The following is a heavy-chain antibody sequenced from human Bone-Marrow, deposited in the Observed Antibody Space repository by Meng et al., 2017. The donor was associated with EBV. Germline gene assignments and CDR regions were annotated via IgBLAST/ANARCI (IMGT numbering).Heavy chain of an antibody. CDR2: IIPIFGTA. CDR3: AREEGQALDY. V-gene: IGHV1-69*12. CDR1: GCTFSSFA. Sequence: QVNLVQSGAEVKKPGSSVKGSLKASGCTFSSFANSWVRQAPGQVLEWMGGIIPIFGTANYAQKFQVRVTITADESTSTAYMELSSLRSEDTVVYYCAREEGQALDYWGQGTLVTVSS. J-gene: IGHJ4*02.